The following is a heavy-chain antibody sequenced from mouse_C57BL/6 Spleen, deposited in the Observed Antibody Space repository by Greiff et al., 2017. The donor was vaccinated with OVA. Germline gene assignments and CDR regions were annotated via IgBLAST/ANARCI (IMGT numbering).Heavy chain of an antibody. CDR2: IHPNSGST. Sequence: QVQLQQPWAELVKPGASVKLSCKASGYTFTSYWMHWVKQRPGQGLEWIGMIHPNSGSTNYNEKFKSKATLTVDKSSSTAYMQLSSLTSEDSAVYYCARSAAPKAMDYWGQGTSVTVSS. CDR3: ARSAAPKAMDY. V-gene: IGHV1-64*01. CDR1: GYTFTSYW. J-gene: IGHJ4*01.